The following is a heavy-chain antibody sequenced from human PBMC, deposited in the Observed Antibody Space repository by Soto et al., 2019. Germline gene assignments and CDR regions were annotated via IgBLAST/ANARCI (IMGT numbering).Heavy chain of an antibody. V-gene: IGHV3-21*01. CDR1: GFTFSGYT. J-gene: IGHJ3*02. Sequence: EEQLVASGGGLVKPGGSLRLSCAASGFTFSGYTMNWVSQPPGKGLEWVSSITSTGTYIYYADSVKGRFAISRDNAKNSLYLQMNSLRADDTAVYYCARLTYCSGGSCYDPDAFDIWGQGKMVTVS. CDR3: ARLTYCSGGSCYDPDAFDI. CDR2: ITSTGTYI. D-gene: IGHD2-15*01.